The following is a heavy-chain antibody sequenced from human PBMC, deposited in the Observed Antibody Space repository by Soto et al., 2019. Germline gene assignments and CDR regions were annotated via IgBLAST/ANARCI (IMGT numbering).Heavy chain of an antibody. J-gene: IGHJ4*02. Sequence: GGSRRLSGVVSGLTVSSNFMSWVGQDPGRGLEWVSVSFDDGTTHYADSVRGRFTISRDNSKNTLCLQMNSLRAEDTALYSCATGAGYNYFFDLWRKGPLVTVSS. CDR2: SFDDGTT. V-gene: IGHV3-53*01. CDR1: GLTVSSNF. D-gene: IGHD5-12*01. CDR3: ATGAGYNYFFDL.